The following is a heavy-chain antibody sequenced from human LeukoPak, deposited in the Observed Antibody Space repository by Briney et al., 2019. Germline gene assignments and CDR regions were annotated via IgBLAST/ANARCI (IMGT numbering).Heavy chain of an antibody. J-gene: IGHJ6*02. CDR3: ARVRYYDSSGYYRNYYYYYGMDV. D-gene: IGHD3-22*01. V-gene: IGHV1-69*13. CDR2: IIPIFGTA. CDR1: GGTFSSYA. Sequence: GASAKVSCKASGGTFSSYAISWVRQAPGQGLEWMGGIIPIFGTANYAQKFQGRVTITAEESTSTAYMELSSLRSEDTAVCYCARVRYYDSSGYYRNYYYYYGMDVWGQGTTVTVSS.